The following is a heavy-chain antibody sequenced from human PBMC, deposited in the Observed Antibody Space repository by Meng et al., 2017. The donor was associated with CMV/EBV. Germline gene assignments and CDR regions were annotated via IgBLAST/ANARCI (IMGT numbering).Heavy chain of an antibody. Sequence: QVQLVESGGGLLKPGGSLSLSCAASGFTFNNAWMTWVRQAPGKGLEWVSYISSSSSYTNYADSVKGRFTISRDNAKNSLYLQMNSLRAEDTAVYYCARAGVAAAGTFGYWGQGTLVTVSS. CDR2: ISSSSSYT. D-gene: IGHD6-13*01. CDR3: ARAGVAAAGTFGY. CDR1: GFTFNNAW. V-gene: IGHV3-11*05. J-gene: IGHJ4*02.